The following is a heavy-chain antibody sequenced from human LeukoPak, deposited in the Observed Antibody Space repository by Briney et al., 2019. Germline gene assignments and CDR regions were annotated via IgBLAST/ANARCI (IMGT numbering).Heavy chain of an antibody. D-gene: IGHD4-17*01. CDR2: IYYSGST. J-gene: IGHJ3*02. CDR1: GGSISSSTYY. V-gene: IGHV4-39*02. Sequence: SETLSLTCTVSGGSISSSTYYWGWIRQPPGKGLDWIGSIYYSGSTYYNPSLKSRVTISLDTSKNHFSLKLTSVTAADTAVYYCASDDYGDLVNAFDIWGQGTMVTVSS. CDR3: ASDDYGDLVNAFDI.